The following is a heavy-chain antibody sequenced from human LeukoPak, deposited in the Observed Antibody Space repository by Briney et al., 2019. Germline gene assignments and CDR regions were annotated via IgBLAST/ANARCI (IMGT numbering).Heavy chain of an antibody. CDR2: ISAYNGNT. Sequence: ASVKVSCKASGGTFSSYAISWVRQAPGQGLEWMGWISAYNGNTNYAQKLQGRVTMTTDTSTSTAYMELRSLRSDDTAVYYCARETLSIAAADYWGQGTLVTVSS. V-gene: IGHV1-18*01. J-gene: IGHJ4*02. D-gene: IGHD6-13*01. CDR1: GGTFSSYA. CDR3: ARETLSIAAADY.